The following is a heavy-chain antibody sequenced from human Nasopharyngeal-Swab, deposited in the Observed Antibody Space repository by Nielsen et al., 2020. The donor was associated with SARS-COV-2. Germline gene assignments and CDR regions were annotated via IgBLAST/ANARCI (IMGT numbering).Heavy chain of an antibody. J-gene: IGHJ4*02. D-gene: IGHD6-13*01. CDR2: IYYSGST. CDR1: GGSISSSSYY. V-gene: IGHV4-39*07. Sequence: SETLSLTCTVSGGSISSSSYYWGWIRQPPGKGLEWIGSIYYSGSTYYNPSLKSRVTISVDTSKNQFSLKLSSVTAADTAVYYCARGGSSSWYVDYYFDYWGQGTLVTVSS. CDR3: ARGGSSSWYVDYYFDY.